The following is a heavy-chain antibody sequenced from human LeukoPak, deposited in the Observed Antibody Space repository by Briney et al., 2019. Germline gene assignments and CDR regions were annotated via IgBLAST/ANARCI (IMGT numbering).Heavy chain of an antibody. D-gene: IGHD3-10*01. Sequence: TPSETLSLTCTVSGGSISSGDYYWSWIRQHPGRGLECIGFIFYSGSTSYNPSLKSRLSISVDTSKNQFSLRLSSVTAADTAVYYCARGTMIRGVPDAEFDYWGQGTLVTVSS. CDR2: IFYSGST. J-gene: IGHJ4*02. CDR3: ARGTMIRGVPDAEFDY. CDR1: GGSISSGDYY. V-gene: IGHV4-31*03.